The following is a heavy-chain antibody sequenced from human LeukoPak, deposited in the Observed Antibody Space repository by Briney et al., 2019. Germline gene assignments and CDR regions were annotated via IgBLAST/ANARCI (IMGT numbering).Heavy chain of an antibody. CDR3: VRDRGTYRPIDY. Sequence: GGSLRLSCAASAFRLNAYNMNWVRQAPGKGLEWGSSLSYPGTYIYYADSVKGRFTIYRDNAQNSLYLQMNSLRAEDTAIYYCVRDRGTYRPIDYWGQGTLVTVSS. J-gene: IGHJ4*02. CDR1: AFRLNAYN. V-gene: IGHV3-21*04. CDR2: LSYPGTYI. D-gene: IGHD1-26*01.